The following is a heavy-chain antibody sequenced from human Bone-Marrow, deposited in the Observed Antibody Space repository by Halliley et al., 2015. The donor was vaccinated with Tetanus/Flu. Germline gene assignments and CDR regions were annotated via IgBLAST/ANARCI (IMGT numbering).Heavy chain of an antibody. V-gene: IGHV4-39*01. J-gene: IGHJ4*02. CDR1: GGSIVSSGYY. D-gene: IGHD3-16*01. Sequence: LRLSCSVSGGSIVSSGYYWGWIRQPPGKGLEWIGSMYYSGKTNYDPSLRSRATISVDTSTNQFSLTLSSVTAADTAVYYCARHLGGDYYFDYWGQGTLVPVSS. CDR2: MYYSGKT. CDR3: ARHLGGDYYFDY.